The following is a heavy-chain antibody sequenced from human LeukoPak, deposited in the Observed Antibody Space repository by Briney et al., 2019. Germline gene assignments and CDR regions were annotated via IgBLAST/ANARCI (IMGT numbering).Heavy chain of an antibody. D-gene: IGHD6-19*01. Sequence: GGSLRLSCAASGFTFNTYVMSWVRQTPEKGLQWVSSIKSGGGTDYADSVKGRFTISRDNSKNTLYLQVNSLRAEDTSIYYCTKVRPPPGSGWYGGDDYWGQGTLVTVSS. J-gene: IGHJ4*02. CDR1: GFTFNTYV. CDR3: TKVRPPPGSGWYGGDDY. CDR2: IKSGGGT. V-gene: IGHV3-23*01.